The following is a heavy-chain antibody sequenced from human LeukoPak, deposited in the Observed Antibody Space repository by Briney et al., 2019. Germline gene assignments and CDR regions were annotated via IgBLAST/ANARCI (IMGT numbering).Heavy chain of an antibody. D-gene: IGHD4-11*01. Sequence: SETLSLTCAVYGGSFSGYYWSWIRQPPGKGLEWIGEINHSGSTNYNPSLKSRVTISVDTSKNQFSLKLSSVTAADTAVYYCAGGVRTVSGVLNRYYGMDVWGQGTTATVSS. J-gene: IGHJ6*02. CDR1: GGSFSGYY. CDR3: AGGVRTVSGVLNRYYGMDV. CDR2: INHSGST. V-gene: IGHV4-34*01.